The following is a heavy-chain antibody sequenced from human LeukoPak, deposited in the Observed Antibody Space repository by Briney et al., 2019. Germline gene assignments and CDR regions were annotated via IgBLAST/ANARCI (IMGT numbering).Heavy chain of an antibody. CDR1: GGSFSGYY. CDR2: INHSGST. CDR3: ARASPAIAYCGGDCYSRRVLDWFDP. J-gene: IGHJ5*02. D-gene: IGHD2-21*02. V-gene: IGHV4-34*01. Sequence: SETLSLTCAVYGGSFSGYYWSWIRQPPGKGLEWIGEINHSGSTNYNPSLKSRVTISVDTSKNQFSLKLSSVTAADTAVYYCARASPAIAYCGGDCYSRRVLDWFDPWGQGTLVTVSS.